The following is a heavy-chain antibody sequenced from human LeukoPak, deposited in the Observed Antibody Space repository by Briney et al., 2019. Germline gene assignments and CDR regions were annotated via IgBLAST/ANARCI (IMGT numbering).Heavy chain of an antibody. J-gene: IGHJ4*02. D-gene: IGHD5-18*01. CDR2: INSDGSSA. V-gene: IGHV3-74*01. CDR3: TRGDPTMAPDY. Sequence: PGGSLRLSCAASGFAFSSYWVHWVRQAPGEGLAWVSRINSDGSSATYADSVKGRFTISRDNARNTLYLQMNSLKAEDTAVYYCTRGDPTMAPDYWGQGTLITVSS. CDR1: GFAFSSYW.